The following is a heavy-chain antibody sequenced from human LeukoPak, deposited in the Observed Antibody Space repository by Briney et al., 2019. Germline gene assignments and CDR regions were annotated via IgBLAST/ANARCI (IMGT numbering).Heavy chain of an antibody. CDR2: ISGSGDST. CDR3: ARDRGRYYDSRGFYWGYYFDS. Sequence: GGSLRLSCAASGFTFSTYAVNWVRQAPGKGLEWVSTISGSGDSTYYADSVKGWFTISRDNSKDTLYLQMSSVRVDDTAVYYCARDRGRYYDSRGFYWGYYFDSWGQGILVTGST. D-gene: IGHD3-22*01. V-gene: IGHV3-23*01. J-gene: IGHJ4*02. CDR1: GFTFSTYA.